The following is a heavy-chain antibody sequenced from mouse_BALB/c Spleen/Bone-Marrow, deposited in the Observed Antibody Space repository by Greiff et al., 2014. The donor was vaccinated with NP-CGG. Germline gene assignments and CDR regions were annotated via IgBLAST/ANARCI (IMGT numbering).Heavy chain of an antibody. CDR2: LNPSNGHT. D-gene: IGHD2-4*01. Sequence: QVQLQQSGAELLKPGTSVKLSCKASGYTFTRYWMHWVKQRPGQGLEWIGELNPSNGHTNYNGKFKNKATVTVDKSSGTAYMQLSSLTSEDSAVYYCARMITTRGFDYWGQGTTLTVSS. V-gene: IGHV1S81*02. CDR3: ARMITTRGFDY. CDR1: GYTFTRYW. J-gene: IGHJ2*01.